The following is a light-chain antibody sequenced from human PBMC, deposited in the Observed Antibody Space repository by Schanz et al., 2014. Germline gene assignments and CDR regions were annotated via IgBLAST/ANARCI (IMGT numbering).Light chain of an antibody. J-gene: IGKJ1*01. V-gene: IGKV1-39*01. Sequence: DIQLTQSPSSLSASVGDRVTITCRASQSISTYLHWYQQRPGKAPNLLIYAASSLQSGVPSRFSGSGSGTDFTLTISSLQPEDFATYYCQQANSLPWTFGQGTKVEVK. CDR3: QQANSLPWT. CDR1: QSISTY. CDR2: AAS.